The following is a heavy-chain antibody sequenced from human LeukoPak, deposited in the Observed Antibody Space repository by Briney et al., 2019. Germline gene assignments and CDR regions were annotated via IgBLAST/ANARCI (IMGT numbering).Heavy chain of an antibody. D-gene: IGHD1-1*01. J-gene: IGHJ4*02. CDR3: AREEDCGTARCSNDH. Sequence: ASVKVSCKASGYTFTAYEMHWVRQAPGQGLEYVGWINPKNGGTNSAQNFQGRVTMTWGTSVSTVYMELSRLRSDDTAVYYCAREEDCGTARCSNDHWGQGTLVTVSS. CDR2: INPKNGGT. V-gene: IGHV1-2*02. CDR1: GYTFTAYE.